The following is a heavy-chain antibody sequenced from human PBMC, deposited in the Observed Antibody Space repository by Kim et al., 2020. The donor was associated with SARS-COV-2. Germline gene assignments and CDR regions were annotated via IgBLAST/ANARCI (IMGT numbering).Heavy chain of an antibody. V-gene: IGHV3-74*03. J-gene: IGHJ3*02. CDR1: GFTFRASW. CDR2: IRDDSSDT. CDR3: VRENSAFDI. Sequence: GGSLRLSCVASGFTFRASWMHWVRQVPGKGLVWVAYIRDDSSDTMYADSVRGRFTISRDNTKNTLYLQMNSLSAEDTALYYCVRENSAFDIWGRGTMVTGSS.